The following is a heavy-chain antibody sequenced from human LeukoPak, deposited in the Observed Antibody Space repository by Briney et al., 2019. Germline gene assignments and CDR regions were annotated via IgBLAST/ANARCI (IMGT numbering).Heavy chain of an antibody. CDR1: GFTFSIYA. CDR3: ARDQGSSHAYYYYGMDV. V-gene: IGHV3-30-3*01. CDR2: VSYDGSNK. Sequence: PGGSLRLSCAASGFTFSIYAMHWVRQAPGKGLEWVAVVSYDGSNKYYADSVKGRFTISRDNSKNTLYLQMNSLRAEDTAVYYCARDQGSSHAYYYYGMDVWGQGTTVTVSS. J-gene: IGHJ6*02. D-gene: IGHD6-6*01.